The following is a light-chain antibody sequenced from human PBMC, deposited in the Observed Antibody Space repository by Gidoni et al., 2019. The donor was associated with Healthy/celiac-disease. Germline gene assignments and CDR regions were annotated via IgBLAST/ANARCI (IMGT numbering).Light chain of an antibody. CDR1: QSVSSSY. J-gene: IGKJ1*01. CDR2: GAS. Sequence: PGERVTLSCRASQSVSSSYLTWYQQKPGQAPRLLIYGASTRATSIPARFSGSGSGTDFTLTISSLQPEDFAVYYCQQDYNSVTFXQXTKVEIK. V-gene: IGKV3D-7*01. CDR3: QQDYNSVT.